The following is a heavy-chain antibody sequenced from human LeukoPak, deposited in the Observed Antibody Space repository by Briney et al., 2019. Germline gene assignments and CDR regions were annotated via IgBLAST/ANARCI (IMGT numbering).Heavy chain of an antibody. D-gene: IGHD3-22*01. J-gene: IGHJ4*02. CDR3: ARGPDDSNIDS. CDR1: GYTFTSYD. Sequence: ASVKVSCKASGYTFTSYDINWVRQATGQGLAWMGWMNPNSGNTGYAQKFQGRVNKTRNTSKSTAYMELSSLRSEDTAVYYSARGPDDSNIDSWGRGPLVTVSS. CDR2: MNPNSGNT. V-gene: IGHV1-8*01.